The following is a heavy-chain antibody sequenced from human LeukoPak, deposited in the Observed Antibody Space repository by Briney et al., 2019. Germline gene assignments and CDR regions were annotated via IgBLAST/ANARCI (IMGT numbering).Heavy chain of an antibody. D-gene: IGHD6-13*01. CDR2: ISSSSSYI. J-gene: IGHJ4*02. CDR1: GFTFSSYA. V-gene: IGHV3-21*01. Sequence: PGGSLRLSCAASGFTFSSYAMSWVRQAPGKGLEWVSSISSSSSYIYYADSVKGRFTISRDNAKNSLYLQMNSLRAEDTAVYYCARDPLAAAGTYWWNWGQGTLVTVSS. CDR3: ARDPLAAAGTYWWN.